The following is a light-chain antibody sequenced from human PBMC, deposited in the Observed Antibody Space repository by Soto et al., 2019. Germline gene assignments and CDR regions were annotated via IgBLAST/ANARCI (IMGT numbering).Light chain of an antibody. CDR2: DFN. V-gene: IGLV2-14*03. Sequence: QAVLTQPASVSGSPGQSITISCTGTSSDVGGYNYVSWYQQHPGKAPKLMIYDFNSRPSGVSNRFSGSKSGNTASLTISGLQAEDETDYYCSSYTSSGTRVFGAGTKLTLL. J-gene: IGLJ1*01. CDR3: SSYTSSGTRV. CDR1: SSDVGGYNY.